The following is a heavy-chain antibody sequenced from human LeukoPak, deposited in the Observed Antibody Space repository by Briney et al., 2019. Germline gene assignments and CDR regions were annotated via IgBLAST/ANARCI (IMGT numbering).Heavy chain of an antibody. CDR2: IYYSGST. CDR3: ARDRGYRDAFDI. D-gene: IGHD1-1*01. V-gene: IGHV4-59*01. J-gene: IGHJ3*02. CDR1: GGSISSYY. Sequence: PSETLSLTCTVSGGSISSYYWSWIRQPPGKGLEWIGYIYYSGSTNYNPSLKSRVTISVDTSKNQFSLKLSSVTAADTAVYYCARDRGYRDAFDIWGQGTMVTVSS.